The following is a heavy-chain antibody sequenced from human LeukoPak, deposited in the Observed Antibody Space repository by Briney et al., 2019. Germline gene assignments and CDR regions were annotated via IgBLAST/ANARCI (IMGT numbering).Heavy chain of an antibody. D-gene: IGHD3-10*01. CDR3: ARDLYYYGSGSFGKYYYYGMDV. J-gene: IGHJ6*02. CDR1: GFTFSSYS. Sequence: PGGSLRLSCAASGFTFSSYSMNWVRQAPGKGLEWVAVISYDGSNKYYADSVKGRFTISRDNSKNTLYLQMNSLRAEDTAVYYCARDLYYYGSGSFGKYYYYGMDVWGQGTTVTVSS. V-gene: IGHV3-30*03. CDR2: ISYDGSNK.